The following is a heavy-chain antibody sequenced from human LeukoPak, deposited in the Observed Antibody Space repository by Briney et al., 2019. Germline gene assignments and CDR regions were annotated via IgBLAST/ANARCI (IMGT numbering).Heavy chain of an antibody. CDR3: ARTGVPAATDAFDV. CDR1: GGSISSSSYY. Sequence: SETLSLTCTVSGGSISSSSYYWGWIRQSPGKGLEWIGSIYYSGNTYYNPSLKSRVTMSVDASKTQFSLNLTSVTAADPSVYYCARTGVPAATDAFDVWGQGTMVTVSS. D-gene: IGHD2-2*01. J-gene: IGHJ3*01. CDR2: IYYSGNT. V-gene: IGHV4-39*01.